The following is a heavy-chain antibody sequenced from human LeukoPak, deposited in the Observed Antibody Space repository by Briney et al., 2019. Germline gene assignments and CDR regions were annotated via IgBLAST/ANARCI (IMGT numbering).Heavy chain of an antibody. CDR3: ARGALHVFDY. Sequence: GGSLRLSCAASGFTFSDYEINWVRQAPGKGLGWVSCISTSGSTTYYADSVKGRFTISRHNAKNSLFLQMNTLTAEDTAVYYCARGALHVFDYWGQGTTVTASS. V-gene: IGHV3-48*03. J-gene: IGHJ4*02. D-gene: IGHD4/OR15-4a*01. CDR2: ISTSGSTT. CDR1: GFTFSDYE.